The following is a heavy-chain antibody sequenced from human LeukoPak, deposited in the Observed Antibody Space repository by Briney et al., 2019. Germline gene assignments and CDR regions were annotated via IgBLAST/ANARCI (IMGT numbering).Heavy chain of an antibody. CDR3: AREHYYDSSGYFDY. CDR1: GGSFSGYY. Sequence: SETLSLTCAVYGGSFSGYYWSWIRQPPGKGLEWIGEINHSGSTYYNPSLKSRVTISVDTSKNQFSLKLSSVTAADTAVYYCAREHYYDSSGYFDYWGQGTLVTVSS. V-gene: IGHV4-34*01. CDR2: INHSGST. J-gene: IGHJ4*02. D-gene: IGHD3-22*01.